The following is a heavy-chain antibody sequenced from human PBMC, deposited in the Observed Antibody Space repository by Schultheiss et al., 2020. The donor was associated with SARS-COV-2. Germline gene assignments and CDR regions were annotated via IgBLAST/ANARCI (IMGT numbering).Heavy chain of an antibody. CDR3: ARHALQAHYFDY. D-gene: IGHD2-8*01. CDR1: GGSFSGYY. CDR2: INHSGST. J-gene: IGHJ4*02. Sequence: SETLSLTCAVYGGSFSGYYWSWIRQPPGKGLEWIGEINHSGSTYYNPSLKSRVTISVDTSKNQFSLKLSSVTAADTAVYYCARHALQAHYFDYWGQGTLVTVSS. V-gene: IGHV4-34*01.